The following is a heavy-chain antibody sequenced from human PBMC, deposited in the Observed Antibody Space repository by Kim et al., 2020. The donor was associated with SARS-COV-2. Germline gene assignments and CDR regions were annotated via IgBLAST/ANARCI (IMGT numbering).Heavy chain of an antibody. D-gene: IGHD1-26*01. CDR3: ARHKSGSYIVDAFDI. V-gene: IGHV4-59*08. J-gene: IGHJ3*02. CDR1: GGSISSYY. Sequence: SETLSLTCTVSGGSISSYYWSWIRQPPGKGLEWIGYIYYSGSTNYNPSLKSRVTISVDTSKNQFSLKLSSVTAADTAVYYCARHKSGSYIVDAFDIWGQGTMVTVSS. CDR2: IYYSGST.